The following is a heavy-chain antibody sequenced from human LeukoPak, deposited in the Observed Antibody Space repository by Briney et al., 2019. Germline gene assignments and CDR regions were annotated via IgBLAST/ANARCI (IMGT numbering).Heavy chain of an antibody. CDR3: ARDLGPY. Sequence: GGSLRLSCAASGFTFSRYWLHWVRQAPGKGLAWVSRINPDGRITQYADSVKGRVTISRDNAKNTLYLQMNSLRAEDTAVYYCARDLGPYWGQGTLVTVSS. J-gene: IGHJ4*02. CDR2: INPDGRIT. D-gene: IGHD3/OR15-3a*01. CDR1: GFTFSRYW. V-gene: IGHV3-74*03.